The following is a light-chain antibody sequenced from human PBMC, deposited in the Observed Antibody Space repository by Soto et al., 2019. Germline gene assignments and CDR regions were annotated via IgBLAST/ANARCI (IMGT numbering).Light chain of an antibody. CDR2: GAS. J-gene: IGKJ1*01. Sequence: EIVMTQSPATLSVSPGERATLSCRASQSVSGNLAWYQQKPGQAPRLLIYGASTRATAIPARFSGSGSGTDFTLTISSLQSEDFVVYYCQQYNNWPPAFGQGPKVEIK. V-gene: IGKV3-15*01. CDR1: QSVSGN. CDR3: QQYNNWPPA.